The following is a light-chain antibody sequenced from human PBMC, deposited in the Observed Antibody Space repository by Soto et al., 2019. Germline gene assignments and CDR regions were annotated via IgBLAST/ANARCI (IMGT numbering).Light chain of an antibody. CDR2: DAS. J-gene: IGKJ1*01. Sequence: EIVLTQSPATLSLSPGERATLSCRASESVRSYLAWYQQKPGQAPRLLIYDASNRATGIPARFSGSGSGTDFTLTISSLEPEDFAVYYCQQYNNWPRTFGQGTKVEFK. V-gene: IGKV3-11*01. CDR1: ESVRSY. CDR3: QQYNNWPRT.